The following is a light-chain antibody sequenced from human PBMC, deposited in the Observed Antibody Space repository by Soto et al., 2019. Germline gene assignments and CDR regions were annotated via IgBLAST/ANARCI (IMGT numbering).Light chain of an antibody. CDR1: QSVSSN. CDR2: GAS. J-gene: IGKJ4*01. Sequence: EIVMTQSPATLSESPGERATLSCRASQSVSSNLAWYQQKPDQAPRLLIYGASTRATGIPARFSGSGSGTEFTLTISSLQSEDFAVYYCQQYNNWPLTFGGGTKVEIK. V-gene: IGKV3-15*01. CDR3: QQYNNWPLT.